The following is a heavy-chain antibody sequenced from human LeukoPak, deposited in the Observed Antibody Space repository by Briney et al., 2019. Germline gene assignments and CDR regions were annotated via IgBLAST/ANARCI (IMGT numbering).Heavy chain of an antibody. CDR2: INHSGDT. D-gene: IGHD3-3*01. Sequence: SETLSLTCAVYGGSFSGYFYNWIRQTPGQGLEWIGEINHSGDTNYNPSLKSRVTMSVDSSKNQLSLSLSSLTAADTAVYYCARLLRLLESPFPPRAFDIWGQGTTVTVSS. J-gene: IGHJ3*02. CDR1: GGSFSGYF. V-gene: IGHV4-34*01. CDR3: ARLLRLLESPFPPRAFDI.